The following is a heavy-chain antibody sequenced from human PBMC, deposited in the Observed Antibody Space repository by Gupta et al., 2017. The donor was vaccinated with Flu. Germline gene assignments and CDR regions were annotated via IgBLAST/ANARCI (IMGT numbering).Heavy chain of an antibody. J-gene: IGHJ3*02. V-gene: IGHV3-15*01. CDR3: TTDSSGGITFDI. D-gene: IGHD3-10*01. Sequence: EVQLLESGGGWVKPGGSLRLSCAAPGFSFSSAYMNWVRQAPGKGLEWVGRLKSEADGGTADYGPPVKGRFTISRDDSKNTMWLQMNSLRTEDTAVYYCTTDSSGGITFDIWGQGTPVTVST. CDR1: GFSFSSAY. CDR2: LKSEADGGTA.